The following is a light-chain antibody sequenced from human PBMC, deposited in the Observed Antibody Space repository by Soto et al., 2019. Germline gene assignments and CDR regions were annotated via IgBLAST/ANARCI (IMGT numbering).Light chain of an antibody. CDR2: KAS. CDR3: KQYMWT. V-gene: IGKV1-5*03. CDR1: DSISSW. Sequence: DIQMTQSPSTLSAFVGDRVTITCRASDSISSWLAWYQQKPGKAPKLLIYKASNLASGVPSRFSGSGSGTESTLPISSLQPDDSQTYYSKQYMWTFGQGTKVKIK. J-gene: IGKJ1*01.